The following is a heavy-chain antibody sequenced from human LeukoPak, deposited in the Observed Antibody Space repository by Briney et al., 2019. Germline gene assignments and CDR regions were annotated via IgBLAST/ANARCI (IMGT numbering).Heavy chain of an antibody. CDR3: ARDLGH. J-gene: IGHJ1*01. Sequence: GGALRLSCASSGLTFCNYDMNWVRQPPARGLAWISYISSSSTIHYADSVNDRFTSPRDNAQTSSDFTMNCLRDEDTAMYYCARDLGHWGQGTLVTVSS. V-gene: IGHV3-48*02. CDR2: ISSSSTI. CDR1: GLTFCNYD.